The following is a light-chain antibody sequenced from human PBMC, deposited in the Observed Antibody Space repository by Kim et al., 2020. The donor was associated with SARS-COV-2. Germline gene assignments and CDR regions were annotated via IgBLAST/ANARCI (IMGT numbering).Light chain of an antibody. J-gene: IGLJ1*01. CDR2: EVS. V-gene: IGLV2-8*01. Sequence: QSALTQPPSASGSPGQSVAISCTGTSSNVGGYNYVSWYQQHPGKAPKLMIYEVSKRPSGVPDRFSGSKSGNTASLTVSGLQAEDEAVYYCSSYAGSNNVFGTVTKVTVL. CDR3: SSYAGSNNV. CDR1: SSNVGGYNY.